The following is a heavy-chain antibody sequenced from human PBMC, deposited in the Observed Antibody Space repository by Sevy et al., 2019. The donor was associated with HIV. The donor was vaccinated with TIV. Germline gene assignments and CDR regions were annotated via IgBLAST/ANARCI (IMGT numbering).Heavy chain of an antibody. CDR2: INEDGTEK. J-gene: IGHJ6*02. V-gene: IGHV3-7*01. CDR1: GFTFSTYW. D-gene: IGHD3-3*01. Sequence: GGSLRLSCAASGFTFSTYWMSWFRQAPGKGLEWVANINEDGTEKFYVDSVKGRFTMSRDNAKKSLYLQMNSLRAEDSAVYYCARDNATVSRSGLRYYYYGTDVWGQGTTVTVSS. CDR3: ARDNATVSRSGLRYYYYGTDV.